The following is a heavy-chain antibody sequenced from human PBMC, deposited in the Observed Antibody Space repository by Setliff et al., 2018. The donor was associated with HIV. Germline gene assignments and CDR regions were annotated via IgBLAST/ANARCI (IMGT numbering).Heavy chain of an antibody. D-gene: IGHD2-21*02. Sequence: PSETLSLTCTVSGGSITGYYWSWIRQPPGKGLEWIGWIYYSGNTRYNPSLKSRVTISLDTSKNRFSLQLTSVTAADTAVYYCARAMRGVVVTNMYYYYGMDVWGQGTTVTVSS. CDR1: GGSITGYY. J-gene: IGHJ6*02. CDR3: ARAMRGVVVTNMYYYYGMDV. V-gene: IGHV4-59*01. CDR2: IYYSGNT.